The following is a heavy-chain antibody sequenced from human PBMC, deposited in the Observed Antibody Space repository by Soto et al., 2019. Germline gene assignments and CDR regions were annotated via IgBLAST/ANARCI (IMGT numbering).Heavy chain of an antibody. V-gene: IGHV4-34*01. CDR1: SGSFSGYY. J-gene: IGHJ4*02. D-gene: IGHD6-6*01. CDR3: ARAPKVSGSSQTRPDF. Sequence: QAQLPQWGAGLLKPSETLSLACSIYSGSFSGYYWSWIRQPPGKGLEWIGEISQSGNTNYSPSLKSRVSISIDTSKKQFSLNLASVSAADTAVYYCARAPKVSGSSQTRPDFWGQGTLVTVSS. CDR2: ISQSGNT.